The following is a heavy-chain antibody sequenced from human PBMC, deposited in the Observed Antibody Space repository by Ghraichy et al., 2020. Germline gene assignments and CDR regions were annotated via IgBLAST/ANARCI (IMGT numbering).Heavy chain of an antibody. Sequence: GGSLRLSCAIGGFTFSSCSMNWVRQAPGKGLEWVSYISSSSVTKYYVDSVNGRFTISRDNAKSLLFLQMNSLTAEDTAIYYCAGSIGDVSARYLDYWGQGTLVTVPS. J-gene: IGHJ4*02. V-gene: IGHV3-48*01. CDR1: GFTFSSCS. D-gene: IGHD3-3*01. CDR3: AGSIGDVSARYLDY. CDR2: ISSSSVTK.